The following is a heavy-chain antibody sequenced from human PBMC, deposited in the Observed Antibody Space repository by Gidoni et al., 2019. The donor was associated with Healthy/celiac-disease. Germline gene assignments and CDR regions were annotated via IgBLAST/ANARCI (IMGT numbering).Heavy chain of an antibody. CDR1: GFTFSSYS. V-gene: IGHV3-21*01. D-gene: IGHD3-22*01. CDR2: ISSSSSYI. CDR3: ARDHARIYDSSGDWDY. Sequence: EVQLVESGGGLVKPGGSLRLSCAASGFTFSSYSMNWVRQAPGKGLEWVSSISSSSSYIYYADSVKGRFTISRDNAKNSLYLQMNSLRAEDTAVYYCARDHARIYDSSGDWDYWGQGTLVTVSS. J-gene: IGHJ4*02.